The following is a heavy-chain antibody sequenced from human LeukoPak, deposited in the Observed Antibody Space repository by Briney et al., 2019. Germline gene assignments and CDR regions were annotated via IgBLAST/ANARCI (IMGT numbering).Heavy chain of an antibody. J-gene: IGHJ4*02. V-gene: IGHV3-48*01. CDR1: GFTFSSYS. CDR3: ARDLDGGLGSDY. Sequence: GGSLRLSCAASGFTFSSYSMNWVRQAPGKGLEWVSYISSGSSTIYYADSVKGRFTISRDNAKNSLYLQMNCLRAEDTAVYYCARDLDGGLGSDYWGQGTLVTVSS. D-gene: IGHD3/OR15-3a*01. CDR2: ISSGSSTI.